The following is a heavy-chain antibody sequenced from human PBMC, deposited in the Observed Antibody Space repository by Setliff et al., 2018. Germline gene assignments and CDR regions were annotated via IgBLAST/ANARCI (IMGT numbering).Heavy chain of an antibody. Sequence: AASVKVSCKASGYTFTGYYMHWVRQAPGQGLEWMGWINPNSGGTNYAQKFQGWVTMTRDTSISTAYMELSRLRSDDTAVYYCARDSGYYYDSSGRNWFDPWGQGTLVTVSS. J-gene: IGHJ5*02. CDR1: GYTFTGYY. V-gene: IGHV1-2*04. CDR3: ARDSGYYYDSSGRNWFDP. D-gene: IGHD3-22*01. CDR2: INPNSGGT.